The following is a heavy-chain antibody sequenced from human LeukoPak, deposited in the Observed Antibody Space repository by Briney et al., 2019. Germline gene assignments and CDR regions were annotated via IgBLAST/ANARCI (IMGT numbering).Heavy chain of an antibody. J-gene: IGHJ6*03. Sequence: SETLSLTCAVYGGSFSGYYWSWIRQPPGKGLEWIGEINHSGSTNYNPSLKSRVTISVDKSKNQFSLKLSSVTAADTAVYYCARGYWNLYYYYYYMDVWGKGTTVTVSS. D-gene: IGHD1-7*01. CDR2: INHSGST. CDR1: GGSFSGYY. CDR3: ARGYWNLYYYYYYMDV. V-gene: IGHV4-34*01.